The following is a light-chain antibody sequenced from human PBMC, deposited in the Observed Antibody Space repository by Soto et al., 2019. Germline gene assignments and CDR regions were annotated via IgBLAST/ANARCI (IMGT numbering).Light chain of an antibody. V-gene: IGLV2-14*01. Sequence: QSALTQPASVSGSPGQSITISCTGTNSDIGSYNYVSWFQQNPGKAPKLMIYEVSNRPSGVSNRFSGSKSGNTASLTISGLQAEDEADYYCSSHTSSSTWVFGGGTKLTVL. CDR1: NSDIGSYNY. CDR3: SSHTSSSTWV. CDR2: EVS. J-gene: IGLJ3*02.